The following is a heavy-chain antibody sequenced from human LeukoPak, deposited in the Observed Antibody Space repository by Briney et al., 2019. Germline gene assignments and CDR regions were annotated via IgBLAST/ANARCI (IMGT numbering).Heavy chain of an antibody. D-gene: IGHD2-2*01. CDR1: GFTFSSYS. J-gene: IGHJ4*02. Sequence: GGSLRLSCAASGFTFSSYSMNWVRQAPGKGLEWVSYISSCSSTIYYADSVKGRFTISRDNAKNSLYLQMNSLRAEDTAVYYCARDLGPSPRYCSSTSCPGVDYWGQGTLVTVSS. CDR2: ISSCSSTI. CDR3: ARDLGPSPRYCSSTSCPGVDY. V-gene: IGHV3-48*01.